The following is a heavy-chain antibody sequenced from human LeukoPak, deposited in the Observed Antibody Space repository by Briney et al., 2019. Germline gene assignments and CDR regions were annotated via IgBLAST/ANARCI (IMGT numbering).Heavy chain of an antibody. CDR3: ARVVDTAMDYFDY. D-gene: IGHD5-18*01. CDR2: IIPIFGTA. Sequence: ASVKVSCKASGGTFSSYAISWVRQAPGLGLEWMGGIIPIFGTANYAQKFQGRVTITADESTSTAFMELSSLRSEDTAVYYCARVVDTAMDYFDYWGQGTLVTVSS. CDR1: GGTFSSYA. V-gene: IGHV1-69*13. J-gene: IGHJ4*02.